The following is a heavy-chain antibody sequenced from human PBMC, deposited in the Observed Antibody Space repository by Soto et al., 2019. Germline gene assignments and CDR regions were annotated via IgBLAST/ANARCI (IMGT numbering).Heavy chain of an antibody. D-gene: IGHD1-1*01. CDR1: GFSLSTSGMR. V-gene: IGHV2-70*04. CDR3: AKTGTDGSWFDP. J-gene: IGHJ5*02. Sequence: SCPTLVNPTQTLTLTCTFSGFSLSTSGMRVSWIRQPPGKALEWLARIDWDDDKYYRTSLKSRLTISKDTSKNQVVLTMTNMDPVDTATYYCAKTGTDGSWFDPWGQGTLVTV. CDR2: IDWDDDK.